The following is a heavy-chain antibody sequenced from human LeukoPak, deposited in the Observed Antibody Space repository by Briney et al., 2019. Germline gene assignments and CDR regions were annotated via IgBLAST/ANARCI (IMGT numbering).Heavy chain of an antibody. Sequence: ASVKVSCKASGYTFTSYYMHWVRQAPGQGLEWMGIINPSGGSTNYAQKFQGRVTMTRDMSTSTVYMELSSLRSEDTAVYYCARGPVVVAATPYYFDYWGQGTLVTVSS. CDR2: INPSGGST. CDR3: ARGPVVVAATPYYFDY. CDR1: GYTFTSYY. D-gene: IGHD2-15*01. V-gene: IGHV1-46*01. J-gene: IGHJ4*02.